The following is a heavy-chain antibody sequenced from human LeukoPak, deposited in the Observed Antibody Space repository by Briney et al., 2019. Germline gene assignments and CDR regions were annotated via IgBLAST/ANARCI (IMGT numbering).Heavy chain of an antibody. V-gene: IGHV3-23*01. CDR3: ARDRLAVPAAIGAFDI. J-gene: IGHJ3*02. D-gene: IGHD2-2*01. Sequence: GGSLRLSCAASGFTFSSYAMSWVRQAPGKGLEWVSAISGSGGSTYYADSVKGRFTISRDNSKNTLYLQMNSLRAEDTAVYYCARDRLAVPAAIGAFDIWGQGTMVTVSS. CDR2: ISGSGGST. CDR1: GFTFSSYA.